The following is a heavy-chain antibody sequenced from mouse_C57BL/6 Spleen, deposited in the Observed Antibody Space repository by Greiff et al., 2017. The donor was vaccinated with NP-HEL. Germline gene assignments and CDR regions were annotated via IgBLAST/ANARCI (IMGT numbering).Heavy chain of an antibody. CDR1: GFTFSDYY. CDR2: ISNGGGST. CDR3: ARHPLDGYYFDY. Sequence: EVQGVESGGGLVQPGGSLKLSCAASGFTFSDYYMYWVRQTPEKRLEWVAYISNGGGSTYYPDTVKGRFTISRDNAKNTLYLQMSRLKSEDTAMYYCARHPLDGYYFDYWGKGATLTVAS. J-gene: IGHJ2*01. D-gene: IGHD2-3*01. V-gene: IGHV5-12*01.